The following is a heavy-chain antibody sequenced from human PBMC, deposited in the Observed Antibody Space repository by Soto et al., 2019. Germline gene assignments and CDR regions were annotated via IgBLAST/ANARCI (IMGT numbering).Heavy chain of an antibody. Sequence: SETLSLTCTVSGGSISSYYWSWIRQPPGKGLEWIGYIYYSGSTNYNPSLKSRVTISVDTSKNQFSLKLSSVTAADTAVYYCARHDYSNYTQYFDYWGQGTLVNVSS. J-gene: IGHJ4*02. CDR2: IYYSGST. CDR1: GGSISSYY. V-gene: IGHV4-59*01. CDR3: ARHDYSNYTQYFDY. D-gene: IGHD4-4*01.